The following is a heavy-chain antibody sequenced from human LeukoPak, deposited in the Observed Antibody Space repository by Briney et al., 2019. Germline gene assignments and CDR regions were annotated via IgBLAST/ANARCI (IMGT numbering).Heavy chain of an antibody. V-gene: IGHV3-11*04. CDR3: ARDPVGRDAFDI. CDR1: GFTFSDYY. Sequence: GGSLRLSCAASGFTFSDYYMNWIRQAPGKGLEWISYISSSGSTFYYADSVKGRFTISRDNAKNTLYLQMNSLRAEDTAVYYCARDPVGRDAFDIWGQGTMVTVSS. CDR2: ISSSGSTF. J-gene: IGHJ3*02. D-gene: IGHD1-26*01.